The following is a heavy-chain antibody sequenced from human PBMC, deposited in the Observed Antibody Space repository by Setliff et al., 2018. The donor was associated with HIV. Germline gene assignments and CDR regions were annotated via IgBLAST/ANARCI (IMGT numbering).Heavy chain of an antibody. CDR1: GFSFSTYG. CDR3: AREGFDY. J-gene: IGHJ4*02. Sequence: GGSLRLSCAASGFSFSTYGMHWVRQAPGKGLEWVAVIWHDGSNENYADSVKGRFTISRDNSKNTLYLQMNTLRVEDTAVYYCAREGFDYWGQGTLVTVSS. V-gene: IGHV3-33*08. CDR2: IWHDGSNE.